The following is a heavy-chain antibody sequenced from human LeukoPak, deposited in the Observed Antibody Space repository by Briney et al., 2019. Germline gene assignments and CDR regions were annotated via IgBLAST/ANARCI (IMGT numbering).Heavy chain of an antibody. CDR1: GYTFTSYY. CDR3: ARATRRRLGATTSRMDYFDY. V-gene: IGHV1-46*01. J-gene: IGHJ4*02. Sequence: ASVKVSCKASGYTFTSYYMHWVRQAPGQGLEWMGIINPSGGSTSYAQKFQGRVTMTRDTSTSTVYMELSSLRSEDTAVYYCARATRRRLGATTSRMDYFDYWGQGTLVTVFS. CDR2: INPSGGST. D-gene: IGHD1-26*01.